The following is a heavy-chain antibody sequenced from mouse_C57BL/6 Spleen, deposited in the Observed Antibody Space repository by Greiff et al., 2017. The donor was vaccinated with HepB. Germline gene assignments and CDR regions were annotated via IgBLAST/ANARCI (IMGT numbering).Heavy chain of an antibody. D-gene: IGHD1-1*01. CDR3: AREAPITTVVATRYFDV. V-gene: IGHV5-16*01. Sequence: DVMLVESEGGLVQPGSSMKLSCTASGFTFSDYYMAWVRQVPEKGLEWVANINYDGSSTYYLDSLKSRFIISRDNAKNILYLQMSSLKSEDTATYYCAREAPITTVVATRYFDVWGTRTTVTVSS. J-gene: IGHJ1*03. CDR1: GFTFSDYY. CDR2: INYDGSST.